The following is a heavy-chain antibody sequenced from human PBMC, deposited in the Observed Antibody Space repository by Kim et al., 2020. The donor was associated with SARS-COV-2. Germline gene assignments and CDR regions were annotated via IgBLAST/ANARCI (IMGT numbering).Heavy chain of an antibody. V-gene: IGHV7-4-1*02. Sequence: GKPEYAQAFTGRCVLSLDTSVATAYLQINSLEAEDTAVYFCARGPGPCDYWGQGTLVTVSS. J-gene: IGHJ4*02. CDR3: ARGPGPCDY. CDR2: GKP.